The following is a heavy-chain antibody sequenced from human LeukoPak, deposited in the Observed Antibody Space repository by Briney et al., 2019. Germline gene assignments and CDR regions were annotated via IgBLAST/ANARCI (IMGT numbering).Heavy chain of an antibody. J-gene: IGHJ4*02. CDR1: GYSFTGYY. D-gene: IGHD3-22*01. V-gene: IGHV1-2*02. CDR3: ARGGGYDTSTYNTY. CDR2: INPNTGGT. Sequence: GASVKVSCKASGYSFTGYYMHWVRQAPGQGLEWMGWINPNTGGTNYAQKFQGRVTMTRDTSINTAYMELRRLRFDDTAVYYCARGGGYDTSTYNTYWSQGSLVTVSS.